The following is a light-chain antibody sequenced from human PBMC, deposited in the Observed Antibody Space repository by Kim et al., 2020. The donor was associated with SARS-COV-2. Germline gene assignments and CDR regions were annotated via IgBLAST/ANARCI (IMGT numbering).Light chain of an antibody. CDR3: QSYDISLISSV. V-gene: IGLV1-40*01. CDR1: SSNIGAGYD. Sequence: QRVTISCTGSSSNIGAGYDVHWYQQFPGTAPKLLIYDNNNRPSGVSDRFSGSKSGTSASLAITGLQAEDEADYYCQSYDISLISSVFGGGTQLIVL. J-gene: IGLJ2*01. CDR2: DNN.